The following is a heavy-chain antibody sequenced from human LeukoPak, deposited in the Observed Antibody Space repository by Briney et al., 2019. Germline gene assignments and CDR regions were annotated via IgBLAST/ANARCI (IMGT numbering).Heavy chain of an antibody. CDR1: GGSISSSSYY. D-gene: IGHD1-26*01. V-gene: IGHV4-39*07. CDR2: IYYSGST. J-gene: IGHJ6*03. CDR3: ARARSRLGWELLPTNYYYYYMDV. Sequence: SETLSLTCTVSGGSISSSSYYWGWIRQPPGKGLEWIGSIYYSGSTYYNPSLKSRVTISVDTSKNQFSLKLSSVTAADTAVYYCARARSRLGWELLPTNYYYYYMDVWGRGTTVTISS.